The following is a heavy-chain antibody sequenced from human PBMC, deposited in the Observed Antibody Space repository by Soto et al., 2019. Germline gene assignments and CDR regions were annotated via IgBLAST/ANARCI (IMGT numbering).Heavy chain of an antibody. Sequence: QVQLVQSGAEVKKSGASVKVSCKASGYTFSNYGISWVRQAPGQGLEWMGWISGYNGLTAYAQNVQGRITTTIDTTTTTDFMEMTGLRSNDTAVYYCARDEGLRGFDSRGQGTLVTVSS. D-gene: IGHD3-10*01. CDR3: ARDEGLRGFDS. CDR1: GYTFSNYG. V-gene: IGHV1-18*04. J-gene: IGHJ4*02. CDR2: ISGYNGLT.